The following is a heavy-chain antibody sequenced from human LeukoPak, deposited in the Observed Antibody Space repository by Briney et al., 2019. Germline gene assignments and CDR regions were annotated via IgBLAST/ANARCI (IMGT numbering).Heavy chain of an antibody. Sequence: PSETLSLTCTVSGGSIRSYFWSWIRQTPGKGLEWIGYVYYSGSTNYNPSLKSRVTISVDKSKNQFSLKLSSVTAADTAVYYCARDSDRYCTNGVCYTHPYFDYWGQGTLVTVSS. D-gene: IGHD2-8*01. CDR1: GGSIRSYF. CDR3: ARDSDRYCTNGVCYTHPYFDY. V-gene: IGHV4-59*12. CDR2: VYYSGST. J-gene: IGHJ4*02.